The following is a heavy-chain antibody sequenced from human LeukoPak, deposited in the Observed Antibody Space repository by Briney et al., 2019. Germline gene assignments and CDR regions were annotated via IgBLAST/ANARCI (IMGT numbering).Heavy chain of an antibody. CDR1: GFTFSSYS. Sequence: PGGSLRLSCAASGFTFSSYSMNWVRQAPGKGLEWVSSISSSSSYIYYADSVKGRFTISRGNAKNSLYLQMNSLRAEDTAVYYCARRSAGTWYYDFWSGYHPDYYYGMDVWGQGTTVTVSS. CDR3: ARRSAGTWYYDFWSGYHPDYYYGMDV. D-gene: IGHD3-3*01. V-gene: IGHV3-21*01. J-gene: IGHJ6*02. CDR2: ISSSSSYI.